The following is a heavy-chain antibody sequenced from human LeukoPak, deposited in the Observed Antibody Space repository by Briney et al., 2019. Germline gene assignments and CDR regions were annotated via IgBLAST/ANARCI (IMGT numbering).Heavy chain of an antibody. CDR3: ATGNSYYFDY. J-gene: IGHJ4*02. D-gene: IGHD1-7*01. CDR1: GYTFTSYY. CDR2: INPSGGST. Sequence: ASVKVSCKASGYTFTSYYMHWVRQAPGQGLEWMGIINPSGGSTSYAQKFQGRVTMTEDTSTDTAYMELSSLRSEDTAVYYCATGNSYYFDYWGQGTLVTVSS. V-gene: IGHV1-46*01.